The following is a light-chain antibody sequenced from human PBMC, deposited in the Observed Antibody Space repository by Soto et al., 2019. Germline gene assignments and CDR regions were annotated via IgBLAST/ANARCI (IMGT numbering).Light chain of an antibody. Sequence: EKVMTQSPAYLSVAPGEKATLACGASRNVFTKVAWYQQKPGQAPRLLIYGESTRATGIPGRFSGGGSGTEFTLTISSLQSEDVAFYYSQQYDDWPWTCGQGTKVEV. CDR2: GES. V-gene: IGKV3-15*01. CDR1: RNVFTK. CDR3: QQYDDWPWT. J-gene: IGKJ1*01.